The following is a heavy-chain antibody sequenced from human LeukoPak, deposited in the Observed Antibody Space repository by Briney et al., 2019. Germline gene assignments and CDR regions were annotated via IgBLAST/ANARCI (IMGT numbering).Heavy chain of an antibody. V-gene: IGHV3-23*01. CDR2: ISGSGGST. CDR3: AKDLDSSGYYFDY. D-gene: IGHD3-22*01. CDR1: GFTFSSYA. J-gene: IGHJ4*02. Sequence: GGSLRLSCAASGFTFSSYAMSWVRQAPGKGLEWVSAISGSGGSTYYADSVKGRFTISRDNSKNTLYLQMNSLRAEDTAVHYCAKDLDSSGYYFDYWGQGTLVTVSS.